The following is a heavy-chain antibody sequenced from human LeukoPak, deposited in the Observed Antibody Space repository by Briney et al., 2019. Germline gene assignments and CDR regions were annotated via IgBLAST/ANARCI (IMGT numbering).Heavy chain of an antibody. CDR3: ARDRPDNIVVVPAASNYYYMDV. V-gene: IGHV4-61*02. CDR1: GGSISSGSYY. Sequence: SQTLSLTCTVSGGSISSGSYYWSWIRQPAGKGLEWIGRIYTSGSTNYNPSLKRRVTISVDTSKNQFSLTRSSVTAADTAVYYCARDRPDNIVVVPAASNYYYMDVWGKGTTVTVSS. J-gene: IGHJ6*03. D-gene: IGHD2-2*01. CDR2: IYTSGST.